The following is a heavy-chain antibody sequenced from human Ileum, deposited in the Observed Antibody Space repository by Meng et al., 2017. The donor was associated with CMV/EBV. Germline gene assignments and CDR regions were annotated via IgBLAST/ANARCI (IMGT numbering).Heavy chain of an antibody. J-gene: IGHJ4*02. CDR3: ARRAYYYDSSGYYGY. Sequence: SETLSLTCAVYGGSFSGYYWSWIRQPPGKGLEWIGEINHSGSTNHNPSLKSRVTISVDTSKNQFSLKLSSVTAADTAVYYCARRAYYYDSSGYYGYWGQGTLVTVSS. CDR2: INHSGST. V-gene: IGHV4-34*01. D-gene: IGHD3-22*01. CDR1: GGSFSGYY.